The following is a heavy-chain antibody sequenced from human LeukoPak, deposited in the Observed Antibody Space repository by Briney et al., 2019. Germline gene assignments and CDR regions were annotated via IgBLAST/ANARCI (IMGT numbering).Heavy chain of an antibody. Sequence: GGSLRLSCAASGFTFSSYAMHWVRQAPGKGLEWVAVISYDGSNKYYADSVKGRFTISRDNSKNTLYPQMNSLRAEDTAVYYCARANSSFTDYWGQGTLVTVSS. J-gene: IGHJ4*02. CDR1: GFTFSSYA. V-gene: IGHV3-30-3*01. D-gene: IGHD6-6*01. CDR3: ARANSSFTDY. CDR2: ISYDGSNK.